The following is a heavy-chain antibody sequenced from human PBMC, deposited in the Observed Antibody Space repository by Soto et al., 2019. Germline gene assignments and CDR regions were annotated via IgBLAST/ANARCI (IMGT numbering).Heavy chain of an antibody. Sequence: EVQLVQSGAEVMKPGESLKISCKGSGYSLTNYWIGWVRQMPGKGLEWVGIIYPSDSDIRYSPSFQGQVTIPADRSIMTACLLWSSLKASDTAMFYCAGLSGDFGDYDAYFDYWGQGTLVTVSS. D-gene: IGHD4-17*01. CDR2: IYPSDSDI. J-gene: IGHJ4*02. V-gene: IGHV5-51*03. CDR1: GYSLTNYW. CDR3: AGLSGDFGDYDAYFDY.